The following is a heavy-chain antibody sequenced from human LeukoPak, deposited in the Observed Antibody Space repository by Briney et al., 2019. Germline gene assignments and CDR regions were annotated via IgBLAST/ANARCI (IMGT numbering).Heavy chain of an antibody. Sequence: GGSLRLSCAASGFTFSSYDMHWVRQATGKGLEWVSAIGDGGATYYSASVKGRFTIFRENAKNSLYLQMNTLRTGDTAVYYCVRETKGGGWLQYDYWGQGTLVTVSS. CDR1: GFTFSSYD. D-gene: IGHD5-24*01. V-gene: IGHV3-13*04. J-gene: IGHJ4*02. CDR3: VRETKGGGWLQYDY. CDR2: IGDGGAT.